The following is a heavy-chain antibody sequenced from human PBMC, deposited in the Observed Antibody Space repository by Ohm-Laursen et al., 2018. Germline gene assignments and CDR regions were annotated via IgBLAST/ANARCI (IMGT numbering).Heavy chain of an antibody. CDR3: ASEIPSRGPQDAFDI. Sequence: SLRLSCAASAFTLTDYYMSWIRQAPGKGLEWVAYISASSATIYYAHSVKGRFSISRGTAKNSMYLQMNSLRAEDTAVYYCASEIPSRGPQDAFDIWGQGTVVTVSS. CDR2: ISASSATI. CDR1: AFTLTDYY. V-gene: IGHV3-11*01. D-gene: IGHD3-10*01. J-gene: IGHJ3*02.